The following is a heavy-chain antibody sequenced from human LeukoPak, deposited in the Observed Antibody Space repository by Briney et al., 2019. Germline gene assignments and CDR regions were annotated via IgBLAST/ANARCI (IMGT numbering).Heavy chain of an antibody. V-gene: IGHV3-21*01. CDR3: AREGGRYYGMDV. Sequence: GGYLRLSCAASGFTFSSYSMNWVRQAPGKGLEWVSSISSSSSYIYYADSVKGRFTISRDNAKNSLYLQMNSLRAEDTAVYYCAREGGRYYGMDVWGQGTTVTVSS. CDR2: ISSSSSYI. J-gene: IGHJ6*02. CDR1: GFTFSSYS.